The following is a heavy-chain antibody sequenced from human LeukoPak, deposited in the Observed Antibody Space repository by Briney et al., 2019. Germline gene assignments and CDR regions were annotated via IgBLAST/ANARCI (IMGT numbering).Heavy chain of an antibody. V-gene: IGHV3-23*01. J-gene: IGHJ4*02. CDR3: AKARMVYDY. CDR1: GFTLSSQA. Sequence: PGESLTLSCAASGFTLSSQAMSWVRQPPGEGLEWVSAISDSGGKTYYADSVKGRFTISRDNSKNTLYLQLNSLRAEDTAVYYCAKARMVYDYWGQGTLVTVSS. CDR2: ISDSGGKT. D-gene: IGHD3-10*01.